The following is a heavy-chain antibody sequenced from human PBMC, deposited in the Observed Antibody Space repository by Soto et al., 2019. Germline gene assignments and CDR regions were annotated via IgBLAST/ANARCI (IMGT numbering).Heavy chain of an antibody. J-gene: IGHJ5*02. CDR3: ERGSGYPNWFDP. D-gene: IGHD3-22*01. CDR2: ISKSGTTT. CDR1: GFTFSSYG. V-gene: IGHV3-48*02. Sequence: GGSLILSCVASGFTFSSYGMNWVRQGPGKGLEWLSFISKSGTTTYYADSVKGRFTISRDNAKNSLYLQMNSLRDEDMAVYYCERGSGYPNWFDPWGQGTPVSVSS.